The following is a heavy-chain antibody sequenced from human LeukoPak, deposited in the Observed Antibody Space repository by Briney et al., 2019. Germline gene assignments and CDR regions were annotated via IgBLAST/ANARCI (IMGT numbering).Heavy chain of an antibody. D-gene: IGHD1-26*01. J-gene: IGHJ4*02. CDR1: GGSVSSGSYY. CDR3: ARDYRGIDY. Sequence: SETLSLTCTVSGGSVSSGSYYWSWIRQPPGKGLEWIGYIYYSGSTNYNPSLKSRVTISVDTSKNQFSPKLSSVTAADTAVYYCARDYRGIDYWGQGTLVTVSS. V-gene: IGHV4-61*01. CDR2: IYYSGST.